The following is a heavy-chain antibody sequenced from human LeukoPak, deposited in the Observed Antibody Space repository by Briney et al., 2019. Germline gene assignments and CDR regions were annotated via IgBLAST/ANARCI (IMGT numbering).Heavy chain of an antibody. CDR2: IYYSSWST. V-gene: IGHV4-39*01. CDR3: ASQVYCSAGSCYSNF. J-gene: IGHJ4*02. Sequence: SETLSLTCTVSGGSISSRTYYWGSIRQPPGKGLERIGNIYYSSWSTYYNPSLKSRVTISVDTSKNQFSLKLSSVTAADTAVYYCASQVYCSAGSCYSNFWGQGTLVTVSS. D-gene: IGHD2-15*01. CDR1: GGSISSRTYY.